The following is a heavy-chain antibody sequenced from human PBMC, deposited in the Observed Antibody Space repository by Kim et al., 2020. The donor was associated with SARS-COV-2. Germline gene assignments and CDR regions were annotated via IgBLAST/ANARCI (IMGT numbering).Heavy chain of an antibody. V-gene: IGHV3-23*01. D-gene: IGHD3-10*01. CDR2: ISGSGGST. CDR3: AKCGGNYYGSGGDLASSH. J-gene: IGHJ4*02. CDR1: GFTFSSYA. Sequence: GGSLRLSCAASGFTFSSYAMSWVRQAPGKGLEWVSAISGSGGSTYYADSVKGRFTISRDNSKNTLYLQMNSLRAEDTAVYYCAKCGGNYYGSGGDLASSHWGQGTLVTVSS.